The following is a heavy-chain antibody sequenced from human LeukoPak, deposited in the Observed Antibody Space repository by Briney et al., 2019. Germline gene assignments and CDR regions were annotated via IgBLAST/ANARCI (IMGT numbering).Heavy chain of an antibody. J-gene: IGHJ3*02. CDR1: GFTFSSYW. V-gene: IGHV3-74*01. CDR3: ARDRPLSAHAFDI. CDR2: INTDGSST. D-gene: IGHD4/OR15-4a*01. Sequence: GGSLRLSCAASGFTFSSYWMHWVRQAPGKGLVWVSRINTDGSSTSYADSVKGRFTISRDNAKNSLYLQMNSLRAEDTAVYYCARDRPLSAHAFDIWGQGTMVTVSS.